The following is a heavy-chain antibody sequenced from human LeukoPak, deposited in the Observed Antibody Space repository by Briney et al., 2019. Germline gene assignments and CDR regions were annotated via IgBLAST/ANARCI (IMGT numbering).Heavy chain of an antibody. J-gene: IGHJ6*02. V-gene: IGHV4-59*08. CDR2: IHYSGST. Sequence: SETLSVTCTVSGGSITSNYWSWIRQPPGKGLEWIGYIHYSGSTNYKSSLKSRVTLSVDTSKNQFSLKLSSVTAADTAVYYCAKLSPITEVGSSYYHSMDVWGHGTTVTVSS. CDR3: AKLSPITEVGSSYYHSMDV. CDR1: GGSITSNY. D-gene: IGHD6-13*01.